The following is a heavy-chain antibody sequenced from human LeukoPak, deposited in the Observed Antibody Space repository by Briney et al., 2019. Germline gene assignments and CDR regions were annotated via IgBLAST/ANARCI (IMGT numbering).Heavy chain of an antibody. CDR1: GFTFSSYW. CDR2: IKQDGSEK. V-gene: IGHV3-7*01. Sequence: GGSLRLSCAASGFTFSSYWMSWVRQAPGKGLEWVANIKQDGSEKYYVDSVKGRFTISRDSAKSSLYLQMSSLRAEDTAVYYCARDLLGRRSTGISFDIWGQGTMVTVSS. CDR3: ARDLLGRRSTGISFDI. D-gene: IGHD3-10*01. J-gene: IGHJ3*02.